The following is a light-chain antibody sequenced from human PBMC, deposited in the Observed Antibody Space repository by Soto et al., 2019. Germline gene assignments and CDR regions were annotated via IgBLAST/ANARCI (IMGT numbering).Light chain of an antibody. CDR1: QTISTW. Sequence: DIQMTQSPSTLSASVGDRVTLTCRASQTISTWLAWYQQKPGKAPKLLIYGASSLQTGVPSRFSGSGSGTEFTLTISSPQPDDFATYYCQQYNSYSYTFGQGTKLEIK. J-gene: IGKJ2*01. V-gene: IGKV1-5*01. CDR2: GAS. CDR3: QQYNSYSYT.